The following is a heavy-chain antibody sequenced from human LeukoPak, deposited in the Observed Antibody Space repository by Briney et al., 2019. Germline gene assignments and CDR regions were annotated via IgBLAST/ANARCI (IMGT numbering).Heavy chain of an antibody. J-gene: IGHJ4*02. V-gene: IGHV3-21*01. CDR2: ISSSSSYI. CDR3: ARGTYYYDSSGYYPFG. CDR1: GFTFSSYS. D-gene: IGHD3-22*01. Sequence: GGSLRLSCAASGFTFSSYSMNWVRQAPGKGLEWVSSISSSSSYIYYADSVKGRFTISRDNAKNSLYLQMNSLRAEDTAVYYCARGTYYYDSSGYYPFGWGQGTLVTVSS.